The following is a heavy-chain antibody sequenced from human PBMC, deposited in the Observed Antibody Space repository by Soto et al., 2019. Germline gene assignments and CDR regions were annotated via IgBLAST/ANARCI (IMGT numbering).Heavy chain of an antibody. J-gene: IGHJ6*02. CDR1: GFTFSSYA. V-gene: IGHV3-30-3*01. CDR3: ARDQIEGPSPLQYYYYGMDV. CDR2: ISYDGSNK. Sequence: GGSLRLSCAASGFTFSSYAMHWVRQAPGKGLEWVAVISYDGSNKYYADSVKGRFTISRDNSKNTLYLQMNSLRAEDTAVYYCARDQIEGPSPLQYYYYGMDVWGQGTTVTVSS.